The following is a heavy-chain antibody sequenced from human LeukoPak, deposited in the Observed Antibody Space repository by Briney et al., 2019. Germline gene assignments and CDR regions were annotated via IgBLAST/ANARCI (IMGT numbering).Heavy chain of an antibody. D-gene: IGHD2-2*01. CDR3: ARRYCSSTSCKQFDY. CDR1: GFTFTSYA. Sequence: GGSLRLSCAASGFTFTSYAMSWVRQAPGKGLEWVSAISGSGGSTYYADSVKGRFTISRDNSKNTLYLQMNSLRAEDTAVYYCARRYCSSTSCKQFDYWGQGTLVTVSS. J-gene: IGHJ4*02. V-gene: IGHV3-23*01. CDR2: ISGSGGST.